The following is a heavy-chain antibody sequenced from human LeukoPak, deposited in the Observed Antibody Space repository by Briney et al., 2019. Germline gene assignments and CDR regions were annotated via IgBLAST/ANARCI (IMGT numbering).Heavy chain of an antibody. CDR3: ARDPYSGSYGNYYYYFMDV. CDR2: ISGSGGST. D-gene: IGHD1-26*01. Sequence: GGSLRLSCAASGFTFSSYAMSWVRQAPGKGLEWVSAISGSGGSTYYADSVKGRFTISRDNAKNSLYLQMNSLRAEDTAVYYCARDPYSGSYGNYYYYFMDVWGKGTTVTISS. V-gene: IGHV3-23*01. J-gene: IGHJ6*03. CDR1: GFTFSSYA.